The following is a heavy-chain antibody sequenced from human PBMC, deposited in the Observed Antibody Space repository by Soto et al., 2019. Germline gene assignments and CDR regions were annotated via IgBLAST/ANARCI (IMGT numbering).Heavy chain of an antibody. CDR2: ISGSGGST. Sequence: GGSLRLSCAASGFTFSSYAMSWVRQAPGKGLEWVSGISGSGGSTYYADSVKGRFTISRDNPKNTVYLQMNSLRVEDTALYYWATSMTTVTTACDFWGQGTLVTVSS. D-gene: IGHD4-17*01. CDR3: ATSMTTVTTACDF. J-gene: IGHJ4*02. CDR1: GFTFSSYA. V-gene: IGHV3-23*01.